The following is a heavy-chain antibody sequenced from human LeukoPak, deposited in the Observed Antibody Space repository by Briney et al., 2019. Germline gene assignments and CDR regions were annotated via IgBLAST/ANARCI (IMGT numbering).Heavy chain of an antibody. J-gene: IGHJ4*02. D-gene: IGHD1-26*01. V-gene: IGHV4-59*10. CDR1: GGSFSGYY. CDR3: ASSSAGGATFFNY. CDR2: IHSSGTN. Sequence: PSETLSLTCAVDGGSFSGYYRSWIRHPPGRVLEWVGRIHSSGTNHHNPSLNSRFTMSVDTSKNQYSLKLSYVTAADTAVYYYASSSAGGATFFNYWGQGTLVTVSS.